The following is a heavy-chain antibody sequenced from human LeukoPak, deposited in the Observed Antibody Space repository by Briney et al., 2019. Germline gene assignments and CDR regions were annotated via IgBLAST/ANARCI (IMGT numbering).Heavy chain of an antibody. CDR3: ARGGGSTDYYDSSGYF. D-gene: IGHD3-22*01. J-gene: IGHJ4*02. V-gene: IGHV4-59*01. CDR2: IYYSGST. Sequence: PSETLSLTCTVSGGSIRSYYWSWIRQPPGKGLEWIGYIYYSGSTNYNPSLKSRVTISVDTSKYQFSLKLSSVTAADTAVYYCARGGGSTDYYDSSGYFWGQGTLVTVSS. CDR1: GGSIRSYY.